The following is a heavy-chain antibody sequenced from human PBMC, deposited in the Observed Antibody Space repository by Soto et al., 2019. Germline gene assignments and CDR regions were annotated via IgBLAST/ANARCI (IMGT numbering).Heavy chain of an antibody. CDR2: INAGNGNT. CDR3: ARDWQVTGTGLDY. J-gene: IGHJ4*02. V-gene: IGHV1-3*01. D-gene: IGHD6-19*01. CDR1: GYTFTSYA. Sequence: ASVKVSCKASGYTFTSYAIHLVRQAPGQRLEWMGWINAGNGNTKHSQKFQGRVSITRDTSASTAYMELSSLRSEDTAVYYCARDWQVTGTGLDYWGPGTLVTVSS.